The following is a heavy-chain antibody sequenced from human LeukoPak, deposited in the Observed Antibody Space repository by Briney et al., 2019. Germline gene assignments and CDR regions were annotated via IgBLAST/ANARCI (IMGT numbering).Heavy chain of an antibody. CDR1: GGSISSGSYC. D-gene: IGHD3-16*02. CDR2: IYTSGST. Sequence: PSETLSLTCTVSGGSISSGSYCWSWIRQPAGKGLEWIVRIYTSGSTNYNPSLKSRVTISVDTSKNQFSLKLSSVTAADTAVYYCARESFYRGSYHKYYYYMDVWGKGTTVTISS. J-gene: IGHJ6*03. CDR3: ARESFYRGSYHKYYYYMDV. V-gene: IGHV4-61*02.